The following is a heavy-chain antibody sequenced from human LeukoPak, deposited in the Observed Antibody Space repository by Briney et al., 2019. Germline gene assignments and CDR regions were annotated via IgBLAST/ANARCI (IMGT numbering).Heavy chain of an antibody. CDR1: GYTFTGYC. D-gene: IGHD6-13*01. CDR2: INPNSGGT. CDR3: ARELTIYSSRADWFDP. Sequence: ASVKVSCKASGYTFTGYCMHWVRQAPGQGLEWMGWINPNSGGTNYAQKFQGWVTMTRDTSISTAYMELSRLRSDDTAVYYCARELTIYSSRADWFDPWGQGTLVTVSS. J-gene: IGHJ5*02. V-gene: IGHV1-2*04.